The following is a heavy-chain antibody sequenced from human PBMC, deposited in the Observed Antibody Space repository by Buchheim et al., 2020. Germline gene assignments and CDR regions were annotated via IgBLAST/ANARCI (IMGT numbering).Heavy chain of an antibody. CDR2: INPSGGST. Sequence: QVQLVQSGAEVKKPGASVKVSCKASGYTFTSYYMHWVRHAPGQGLEWMGIINPSGGSTSYAQKFQGRVTITRGTSTSTVYMELSSLRSEDTAGYYCCAGGYYYDSSGYNWFDPWGQGTL. D-gene: IGHD3-22*01. V-gene: IGHV1-46*01. CDR1: GYTFTSYY. J-gene: IGHJ5*02. CDR3: CAGGYYYDSSGYNWFDP.